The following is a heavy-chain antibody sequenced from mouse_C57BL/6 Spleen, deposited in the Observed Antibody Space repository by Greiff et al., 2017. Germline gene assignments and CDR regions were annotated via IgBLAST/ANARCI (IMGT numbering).Heavy chain of an antibody. CDR1: GYTFTSYW. V-gene: IGHV1-64*01. CDR3: ARDCGSSSDFDY. D-gene: IGHD1-1*01. CDR2: IHPNSGST. J-gene: IGHJ2*01. Sequence: VQLQQPGAELVKPGASVKLSCKASGYTFTSYWMHWVKQRPGQGLEWIGMIHPNSGSTNYNEKFKSKATLTVDKSSSTAYMQLSSLTSEDSAVYYGARDCGSSSDFDYWGQGTTLTVSS.